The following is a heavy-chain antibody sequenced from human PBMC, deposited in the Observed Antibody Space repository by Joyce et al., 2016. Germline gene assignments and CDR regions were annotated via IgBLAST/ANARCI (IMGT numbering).Heavy chain of an antibody. V-gene: IGHV4-38-2*01. J-gene: IGHJ2*01. D-gene: IGHD5-18*01. Sequence: QVQLQESGPGLVKPSETLSLTCGVSGLSFDLHSFWGWIRQPPGKGLEWIGNGYLHGITHNSPSLKSRVTISMDTSKNQFSLNLNSLTAADTAVYFCARRPYNVHTPLGSDWYFDLWGRGTLVTVSS. CDR1: GLSFDLHSF. CDR2: GYLHGIT. CDR3: ARRPYNVHTPLGSDWYFDL.